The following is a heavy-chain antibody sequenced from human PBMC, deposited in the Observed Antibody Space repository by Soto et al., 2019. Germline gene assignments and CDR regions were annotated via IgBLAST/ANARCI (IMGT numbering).Heavy chain of an antibody. CDR3: ARSDVKV. V-gene: IGHV3-74*03. Sequence: GESLKISCAASEFVCRSYWMHWVRQAPGKGLVWVSRINNEGSITQYADSVRGRFTISRDNSKNMLFLQMNNLRAEDTARYYCARSDVKVWGQGTLVTVSS. CDR2: INNEGSIT. CDR1: EFVCRSYW. J-gene: IGHJ4*02.